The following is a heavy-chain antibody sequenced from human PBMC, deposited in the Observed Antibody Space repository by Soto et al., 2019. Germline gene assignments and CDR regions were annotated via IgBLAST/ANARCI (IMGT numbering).Heavy chain of an antibody. CDR2: INHSGST. V-gene: IGHV4-34*01. CDR3: ARRPSLGSSWSNFDY. Sequence: QVQLQQWGAGLLKPSETLSLTCAVYGGSFSGYYWSWIRQPPGKGLEWIGEINHSGSTNYNPSLKGRVTISVDTSKNQFSLKLSSVTAADTAVYYCARRPSLGSSWSNFDYWGQGTLVTVSS. D-gene: IGHD6-13*01. J-gene: IGHJ4*02. CDR1: GGSFSGYY.